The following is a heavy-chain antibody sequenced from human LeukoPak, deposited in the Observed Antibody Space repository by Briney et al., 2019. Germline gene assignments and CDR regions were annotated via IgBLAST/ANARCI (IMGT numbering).Heavy chain of an antibody. V-gene: IGHV4-4*07. CDR1: GDSISGYY. Sequence: PSETLSLTCTVSGDSISGYYWSWIRQPAGKGLEWIGRIYSSGSTNYNPSLKSRVTMPVDTSKNQFSLKLSSVTAADTAVYYCARHKYSSSWSFDYWGQGTLVTVSS. J-gene: IGHJ4*02. CDR2: IYSSGST. D-gene: IGHD6-13*01. CDR3: ARHKYSSSWSFDY.